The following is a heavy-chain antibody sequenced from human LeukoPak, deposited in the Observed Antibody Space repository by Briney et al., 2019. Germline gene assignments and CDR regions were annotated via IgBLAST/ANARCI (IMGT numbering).Heavy chain of an antibody. CDR1: GFTFSSYG. J-gene: IGHJ6*03. CDR2: IRYDGSNK. V-gene: IGHV3-30*02. CDR3: AKDVTMVRGVIYYYYYYMDV. D-gene: IGHD3-10*01. Sequence: GGSLRLSCAASGFTFSSYGMHWVRQAPGKGLEWVAFIRYDGSNKYYADSVKGRFTISRDNSKNTLYLQMNSLRAEDTAVYYCAKDVTMVRGVIYYYYYYMDVWGKGTTVTVSS.